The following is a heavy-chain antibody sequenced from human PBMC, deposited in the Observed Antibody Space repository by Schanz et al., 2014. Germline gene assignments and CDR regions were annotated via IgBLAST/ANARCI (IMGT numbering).Heavy chain of an antibody. D-gene: IGHD2-21*01. V-gene: IGHV3-21*01. J-gene: IGHJ4*02. CDR1: GFTFSSYS. CDR2: ISRSSSSI. CDR3: ARGRSLGWCDY. Sequence: EVQLVESGGCLVKPWGSLRLSCAASGFTFSSYSMNWVRQAPGKGLEWVSSISRSSSSIYYADSVKGRFTISRDNAKNSLYLQMHSLRAEDTAVYYCARGRSLGWCDYWGQGTLVTVSS.